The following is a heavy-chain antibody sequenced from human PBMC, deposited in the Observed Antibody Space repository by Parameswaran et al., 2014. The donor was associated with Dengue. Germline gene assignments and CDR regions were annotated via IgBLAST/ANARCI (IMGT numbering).Heavy chain of an antibody. CDR3: VRAISGDNYGYGY. CDR2: ISGSSGTK. J-gene: IGHJ4*02. Sequence: KWIRQPPGKGLEWVSYISGSSGTKYYADSVKGRFTISRDNAQNSLYLQMDSLRAEDTAVYYCVRAISGDNYGYGYWGQGTLVTVSS. V-gene: IGHV3-48*01. D-gene: IGHD5-18*01.